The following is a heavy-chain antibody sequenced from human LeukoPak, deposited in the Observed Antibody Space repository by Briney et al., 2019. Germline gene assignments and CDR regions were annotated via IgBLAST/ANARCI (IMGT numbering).Heavy chain of an antibody. CDR2: IYTSGST. CDR1: GCSISSGSYY. Sequence: PSETLSLTCTVSGCSISSGSYYWSWIRQPAGKGLEWIGRIYTSGSTNYHPSLKSRVTISVDTSKNQFSLKLSSVTAADTAVYYCARERYWFDPWGQGTLVTVSS. V-gene: IGHV4-61*02. CDR3: ARERYWFDP. J-gene: IGHJ5*02.